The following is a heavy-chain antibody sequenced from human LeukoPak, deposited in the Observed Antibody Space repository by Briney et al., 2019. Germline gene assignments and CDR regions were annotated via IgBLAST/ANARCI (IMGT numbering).Heavy chain of an antibody. CDR2: ISGSGGST. CDR1: GFTFSSYT. Sequence: PGGSLRLSCAASGFTFSSYTMSWVRQAPGKGLEWVSAISGSGGSTYYADSVKGRFTISRDNSKNTLYLQMNSLRAEDTAVYYCASYGSGSYYAYWGQGTLVTVSS. V-gene: IGHV3-23*01. D-gene: IGHD3-10*01. CDR3: ASYGSGSYYAY. J-gene: IGHJ4*02.